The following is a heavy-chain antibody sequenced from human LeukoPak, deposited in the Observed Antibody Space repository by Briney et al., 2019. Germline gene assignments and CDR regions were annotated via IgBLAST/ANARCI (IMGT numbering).Heavy chain of an antibody. Sequence: ASVKLSCKACGYTFTDYYIHWVRQAPGQGLEWMGWINPNSGGTNYAQKFQGRVTMTRDTSISTAYMEVNRLTSDDTAVYYCARVAQSYSSTWYECAFDIWGQGTKVTVSS. CDR2: INPNSGGT. D-gene: IGHD6-13*01. CDR3: ARVAQSYSSTWYECAFDI. CDR1: GYTFTDYY. J-gene: IGHJ3*02. V-gene: IGHV1-2*02.